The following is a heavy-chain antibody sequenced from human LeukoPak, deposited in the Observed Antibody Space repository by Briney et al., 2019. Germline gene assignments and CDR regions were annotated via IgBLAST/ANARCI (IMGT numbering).Heavy chain of an antibody. D-gene: IGHD1-26*01. CDR2: IYTSGST. CDR3: ARDGLGATAFDT. J-gene: IGHJ5*02. V-gene: IGHV4-61*02. CDR1: GGSISSGSYY. Sequence: TSETLSLTCTVSGGSISSGSYYWSWIRQPAGKGLEWIGRIYTSGSTNYNPSLKSRVTISVDTSKNQFSLKLSSVTAADTAVYYCARDGLGATAFDTWGQGTLVTVSS.